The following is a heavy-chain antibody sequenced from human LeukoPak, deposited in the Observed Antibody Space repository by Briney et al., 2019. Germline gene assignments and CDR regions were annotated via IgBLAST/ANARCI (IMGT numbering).Heavy chain of an antibody. Sequence: SETLSLTCTVSGGAISTYYWSWIRQPPGKGLEWIGHIHGSGETNYNPSLKSRVTMSPDTSRNQFSLKLSSVTAADTAVYYCASRAYYDSSGLDYWGQGILVTVSS. CDR1: GGAISTYY. CDR2: IHGSGET. V-gene: IGHV4-59*08. CDR3: ASRAYYDSSGLDY. J-gene: IGHJ4*02. D-gene: IGHD3-22*01.